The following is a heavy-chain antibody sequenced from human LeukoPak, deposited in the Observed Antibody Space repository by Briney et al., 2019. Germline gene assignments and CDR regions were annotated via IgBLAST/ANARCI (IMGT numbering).Heavy chain of an antibody. V-gene: IGHV3-21*01. J-gene: IGHJ4*02. CDR3: VRGDSRDY. Sequence: QTGGSLRLSCAASGFTFSDSTMNWVRRASGKGLEWVASINSGSSTMHYADSVKGRLTISRDNAKNSLYLQVNSLRAEDTAVYYCVRGDSRDYWGQGTLITVSS. D-gene: IGHD3-22*01. CDR2: INSGSSTM. CDR1: GFTFSDST.